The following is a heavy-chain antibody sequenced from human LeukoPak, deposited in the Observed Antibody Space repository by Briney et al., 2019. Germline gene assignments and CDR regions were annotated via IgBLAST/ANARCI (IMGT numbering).Heavy chain of an antibody. Sequence: ASVKVSCKASGYTFTSYYIHWVRQAPGQGLEWVGIINPSDGYTTYAQKFQGRVTMTRDTSTSTVYMELTSLRSEDTAVYYCATGLGSNDYADGLDPFDYWGQGALLTVSS. D-gene: IGHD4-17*01. CDR2: INPSDGYT. V-gene: IGHV1-46*01. J-gene: IGHJ4*02. CDR3: ATGLGSNDYADGLDPFDY. CDR1: GYTFTSYY.